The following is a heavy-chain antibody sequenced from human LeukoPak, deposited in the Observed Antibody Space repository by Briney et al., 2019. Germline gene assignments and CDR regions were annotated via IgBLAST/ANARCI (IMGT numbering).Heavy chain of an antibody. CDR3: ASNWDYVRGYGMDV. J-gene: IGHJ6*02. D-gene: IGHD1-7*01. CDR1: GFSFSKYW. Sequence: GGSLRLSCAASGFSFSKYWLSWVRQAPEKGLEWVANINEDGSVEHYGDSVTGRFTIYRDNAKNSLSLQMSSLRTDDTAVYYCASNWDYVRGYGMDVWGQGTTVTVSS. CDR2: INEDGSVE. V-gene: IGHV3-7*01.